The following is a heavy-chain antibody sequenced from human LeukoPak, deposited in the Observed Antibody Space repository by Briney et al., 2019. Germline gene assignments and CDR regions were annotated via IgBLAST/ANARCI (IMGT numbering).Heavy chain of an antibody. J-gene: IGHJ3*02. CDR1: GFTFSSYE. CDR2: ISSSGSTI. Sequence: GGSLRLSCAASGFTFSSYEMNWVRQAPGKGLEWVSYISSSGSTIYYADAVKGRFTISRDNAKNSLYLQMNSLRAEDTAVYYCAREADYDSLFDAFDIWGQGTMVTVPS. CDR3: AREADYDSLFDAFDI. D-gene: IGHD3-22*01. V-gene: IGHV3-48*03.